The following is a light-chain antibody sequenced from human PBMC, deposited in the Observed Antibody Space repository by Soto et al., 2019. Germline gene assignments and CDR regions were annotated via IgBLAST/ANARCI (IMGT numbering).Light chain of an antibody. J-gene: IGKJ3*01. V-gene: IGKV3-20*01. Sequence: EIVLTQSPGTLSLSPGERATLSCRASQTITDSYLAWYQQKPGQSPRLLISGASIRAPGIPDRFSGSGSETDFTLTISRLEPEDFGFYYCQQYGSSPELSFGPGTKVDIK. CDR1: QTITDSY. CDR3: QQYGSSPELS. CDR2: GAS.